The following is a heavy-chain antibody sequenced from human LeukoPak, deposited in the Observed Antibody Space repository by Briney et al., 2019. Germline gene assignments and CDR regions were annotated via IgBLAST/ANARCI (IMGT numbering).Heavy chain of an antibody. D-gene: IGHD6-19*01. CDR1: GYTFTGYY. V-gene: IGHV1-2*04. Sequence: ASVKVSCKASGYTFTGYYMHWVRQAPGQGLEWMGWINPNSGGTNYAQKFQGWVTMTRDTSISTAYMELSRLRSDDTAVYYCARGKSSGWYRGGLDYWGQGTLVTVSS. CDR2: INPNSGGT. J-gene: IGHJ4*02. CDR3: ARGKSSGWYRGGLDY.